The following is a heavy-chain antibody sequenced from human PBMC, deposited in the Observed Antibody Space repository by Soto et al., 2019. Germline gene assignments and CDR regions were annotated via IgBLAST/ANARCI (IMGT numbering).Heavy chain of an antibody. Sequence: SETLSLTCTVSGGSISSYYWSWIRQPAGKGLEWIGRIYTSGSTNYNPSLKSRVTMSVDTSKNQFSLKLSSVTAADTAVYYCARDKGDLGGVIVTRYYYYGMDVWGQGTTVTVSS. CDR1: GGSISSYY. V-gene: IGHV4-4*07. CDR2: IYTSGST. D-gene: IGHD3-16*02. J-gene: IGHJ6*02. CDR3: ARDKGDLGGVIVTRYYYYGMDV.